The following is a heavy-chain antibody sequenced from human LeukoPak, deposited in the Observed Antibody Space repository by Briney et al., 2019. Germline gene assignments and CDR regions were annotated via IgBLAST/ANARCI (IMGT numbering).Heavy chain of an antibody. V-gene: IGHV3-30*04. CDR3: ARGTYYYDSSGYYPLDY. Sequence: GGSLRLSCAASGFTFSSYAMHWVRQAPGKGLEWVAVISYDGSNKYYADSVKGRFTISRDNSKNTLYLQMNSLRAEDTAVYYCARGTYYYDSSGYYPLDYWGQGTLVTVSS. J-gene: IGHJ4*02. CDR2: ISYDGSNK. D-gene: IGHD3-22*01. CDR1: GFTFSSYA.